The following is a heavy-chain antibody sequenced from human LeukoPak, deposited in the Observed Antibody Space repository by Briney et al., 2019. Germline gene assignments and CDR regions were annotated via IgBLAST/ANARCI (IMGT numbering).Heavy chain of an antibody. CDR2: ISSTGSSI. V-gene: IGHV3-48*03. D-gene: IGHD5-24*01. Sequence: PGGSLRLSCAASGFTFSSYEMNWARQAPGKGLEWVSYISSTGSSIYYADSVKGRFTISRENAKNSLYLQMNSLRAEDTAVYYCARQGGEMTTISNAFDIWGQGTLVTVSS. CDR1: GFTFSSYE. CDR3: ARQGGEMTTISNAFDI. J-gene: IGHJ3*02.